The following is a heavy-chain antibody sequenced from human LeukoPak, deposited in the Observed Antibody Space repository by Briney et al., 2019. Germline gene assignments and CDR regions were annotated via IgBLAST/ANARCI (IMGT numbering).Heavy chain of an antibody. J-gene: IGHJ6*03. V-gene: IGHV3-30*04. D-gene: IGHD3-10*01. CDR1: GFTFSSYA. Sequence: WGSLRLSCAASGFTFSSYAMHWVRQAPGKGLECVAVISYDGSNKYYADSVKGRFTISRDNSKNTLYLQMNSLRAEDTAVYYCARDPYGFGLSANYYYYYYMDVWGKGTTVTVSS. CDR2: ISYDGSNK. CDR3: ARDPYGFGLSANYYYYYYMDV.